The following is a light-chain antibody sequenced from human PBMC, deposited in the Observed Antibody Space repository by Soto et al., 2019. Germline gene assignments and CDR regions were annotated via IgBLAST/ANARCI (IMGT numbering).Light chain of an antibody. J-gene: IGKJ1*01. CDR3: QQDDSSPLT. Sequence: EIVLTQSPGTLSLSPGERATLSCRASQSFSSSYLAWYQQKPGQAPRLLIYGASNRATGIPDRFSGSGSGTDFTLTISRLEPEDFAVYYCQQDDSSPLTFGQGTKVEIK. V-gene: IGKV3-20*01. CDR1: QSFSSSY. CDR2: GAS.